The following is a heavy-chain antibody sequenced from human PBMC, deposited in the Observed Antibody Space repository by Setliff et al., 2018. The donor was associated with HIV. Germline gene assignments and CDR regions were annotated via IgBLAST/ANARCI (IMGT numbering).Heavy chain of an antibody. CDR1: GGSFSGYY. D-gene: IGHD3-10*01. V-gene: IGHV4-34*01. Sequence: ASETLSLTCTVYGGSFSGYYWSWIRQPPGKGLEWIGEINHSGSTNYNPSLKSRVTISVDTSKNQFSLKLSSVTAADTAVYYCARGGILAIRGVSQIDYWGQGTLVTVSS. J-gene: IGHJ4*02. CDR3: ARGGILAIRGVSQIDY. CDR2: INHSGST.